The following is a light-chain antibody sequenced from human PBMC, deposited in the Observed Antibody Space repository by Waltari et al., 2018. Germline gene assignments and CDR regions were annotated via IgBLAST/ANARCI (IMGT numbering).Light chain of an antibody. CDR3: GSYAGGHVL. Sequence: QSALTQPRSVSGSPGQSVTISCTGSSSDVGGNSFVSGYQDRPDKAPKLMIYELNKRPSGLLYRFTGPNADNTVSQTISGLQAEDEADYLCGSYAGGHVLLGRGTKLAVL. V-gene: IGLV2-11*01. CDR2: ELN. CDR1: SSDVGGNSF. J-gene: IGLJ2*01.